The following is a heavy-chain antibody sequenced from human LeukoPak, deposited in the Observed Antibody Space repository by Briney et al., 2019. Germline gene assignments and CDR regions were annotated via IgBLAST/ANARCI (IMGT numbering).Heavy chain of an antibody. CDR2: IIPIFGTA. Sequence: ASVKVSCKASGGTFSSYAISWVRQAPGQGLEWMGGIIPIFGTANYAQKFQGRVTITADESTSTAYMELSSLRSEDTAVYYCARAELFGGIPYYFDYWGQGTLVTVSS. CDR1: GGTFSSYA. D-gene: IGHD2-21*01. J-gene: IGHJ4*02. CDR3: ARAELFGGIPYYFDY. V-gene: IGHV1-69*01.